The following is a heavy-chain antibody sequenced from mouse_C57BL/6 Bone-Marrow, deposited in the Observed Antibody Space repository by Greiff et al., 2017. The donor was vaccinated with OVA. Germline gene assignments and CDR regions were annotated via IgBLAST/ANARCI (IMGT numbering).Heavy chain of an antibody. V-gene: IGHV1-26*01. D-gene: IGHD1-3*01. CDR2: INPNNGGT. J-gene: IGHJ2*01. CDR1: GYTFTDYY. CDR3: ARESGNSFDY. Sequence: VQLQQSGPELVKPGASVKISCKASGYTFTDYYMNWVKQSHGKSLEWIGDINPNNGGTSYNQKFKGKATLTVDKSSSTAYMELRSLTSEDSAVYYCARESGNSFDYWGQGTTLTVSS.